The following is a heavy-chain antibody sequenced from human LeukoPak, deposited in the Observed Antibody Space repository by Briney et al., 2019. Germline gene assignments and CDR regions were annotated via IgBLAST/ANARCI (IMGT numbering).Heavy chain of an antibody. CDR2: ISAYNGNT. D-gene: IGHD4-17*01. V-gene: IGHV1-18*01. CDR1: GYTFTSYG. CDR3: ARAVGIGGGDYHWFDP. J-gene: IGHJ5*02. Sequence: ASVKVSCKASGYTFTSYGISWVRQAPGQGLEWMGWISAYNGNTNYAQKLQGRVTMTTDTSTSTAYMELRSLRSDDTAVYYCARAVGIGGGDYHWFDPWGQGTLVTVSS.